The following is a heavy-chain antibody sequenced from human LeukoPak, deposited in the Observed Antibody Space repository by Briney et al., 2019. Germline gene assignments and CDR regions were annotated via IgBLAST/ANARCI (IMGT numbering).Heavy chain of an antibody. D-gene: IGHD1-26*01. J-gene: IGHJ5*02. Sequence: PGGSLRLSCAASGFTFSSYAMSWVRQAPGKGLEWVGRIKSKTDGGTTDYAAPVKGRFTISRDDSKNTLYLQMNSLKTEDTAVYYCAREVGATRGNWFDPWGQGTLVTVSS. CDR3: AREVGATRGNWFDP. CDR2: IKSKTDGGTT. V-gene: IGHV3-15*01. CDR1: GFTFSSYA.